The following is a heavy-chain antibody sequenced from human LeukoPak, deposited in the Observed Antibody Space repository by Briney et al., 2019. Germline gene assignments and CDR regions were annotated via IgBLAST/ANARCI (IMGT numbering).Heavy chain of an antibody. V-gene: IGHV3-30*02. J-gene: IGHJ4*02. CDR1: GFTFSNYG. CDR3: ARDCCSSTSCYLHY. Sequence: GGSLRLSCAASGFTFSNYGMHWVRQAPGKGLEWVAFIRYEGSNKYYADSVKGRFTISRDNSKNTVYLQMNSLRAEDTAVYYCARDCCSSTSCYLHYWGQGTLVTVSS. D-gene: IGHD2-2*01. CDR2: IRYEGSNK.